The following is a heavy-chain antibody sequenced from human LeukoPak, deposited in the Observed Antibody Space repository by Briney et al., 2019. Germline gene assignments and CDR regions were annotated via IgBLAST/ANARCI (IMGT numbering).Heavy chain of an antibody. Sequence: GESLRLSCAASGFSVSNKYMSWVRQAPGKGLEWVSVIYTGGDTYYADSVRGRFTISRDNSKNTVNLQMNSLRAEDTALYYCAGGQMFTSGGFDNWGQGTLVTVSS. CDR1: GFSVSNKY. CDR3: AGGQMFTSGGFDN. D-gene: IGHD6-19*01. CDR2: IYTGGDT. V-gene: IGHV3-53*01. J-gene: IGHJ4*02.